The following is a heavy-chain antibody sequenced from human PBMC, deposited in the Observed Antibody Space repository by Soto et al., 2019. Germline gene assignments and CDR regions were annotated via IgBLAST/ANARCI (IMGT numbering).Heavy chain of an antibody. J-gene: IGHJ4*02. CDR3: ASERSGGYYYFDY. CDR1: GGTFSSYA. CDR2: IIPIFGTA. Sequence: SVKVSCKDSGGTFSSYAISWVRQAPGQGLEWMGGIIPIFGTANYAQKFQGRVTITADESTSTAYMELSSLRSEDTAVYYCASERSGGYYYFDYWGQGTLVTVS. V-gene: IGHV1-69*13. D-gene: IGHD2-15*01.